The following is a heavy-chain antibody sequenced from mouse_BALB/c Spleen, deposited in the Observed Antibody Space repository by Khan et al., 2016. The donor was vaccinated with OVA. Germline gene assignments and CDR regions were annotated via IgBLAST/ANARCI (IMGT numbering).Heavy chain of an antibody. CDR1: GYNFTSYT. J-gene: IGHJ4*01. CDR2: INPRSGYT. CDR3: ARHTTGYAMDY. V-gene: IGHV1-4*01. Sequence: VQLQESGAELARPGASVKMSCKASGYNFTSYTIHWVQQRPGQGLEWIGYINPRSGYTNYNQKFKDKATLTADKSSSTAYLQLSSLTSEDPAVYYCARHTTGYAMDYWGQGTSVTVSS. D-gene: IGHD2-12*01.